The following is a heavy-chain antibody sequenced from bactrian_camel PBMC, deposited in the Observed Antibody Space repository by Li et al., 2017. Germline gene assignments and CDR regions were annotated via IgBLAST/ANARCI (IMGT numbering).Heavy chain of an antibody. CDR1: GFTFSSYR. Sequence: HVQLVESGGDLVRPGGSLRLSCAASGFTFSSYRMYWVRRAPGKGLEWVSSIYSDGSNTYYADSVKGRFTISRDNAKNSLSLQMNSLKVVDTAMYTCAADLLLMRPLDPSEYKYWGQGTQVTVS. J-gene: IGHJ4*01. CDR2: IYSDGSNT. D-gene: IGHD1*01. CDR3: AADLLLMRPLDPSEYKY. V-gene: IGHV3S6*01.